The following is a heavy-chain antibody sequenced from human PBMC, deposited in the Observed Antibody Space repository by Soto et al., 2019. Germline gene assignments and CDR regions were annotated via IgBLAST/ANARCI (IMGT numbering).Heavy chain of an antibody. Sequence: QVQLVESGGGVVQPGRSLRLSCAASGFIFSGYPMHWVRQAPGKGLEWVPVISYDGNTQYYADSVKGRFTVSRDNSNNMLYVQMNNLRDEDTAMYYCAKETNAYEINFWGQGTLVTVSS. V-gene: IGHV3-30-3*01. CDR2: ISYDGNTQ. CDR1: GFIFSGYP. CDR3: AKETNAYEINF. D-gene: IGHD3-9*01. J-gene: IGHJ4*02.